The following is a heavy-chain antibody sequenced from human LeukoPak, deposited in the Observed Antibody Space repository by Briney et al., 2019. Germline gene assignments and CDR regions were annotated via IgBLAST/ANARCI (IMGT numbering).Heavy chain of an antibody. D-gene: IGHD5-18*01. CDR3: ARDRGGYSYGYYFDY. Sequence: GASVKVSCKVSGYTLTELSMHWVRQAPGKGLEWMGGFDPEDGETIYAQKFQGRVTITRDTSASTAYMELSSLRSEDTAVYYCARDRGGYSYGYYFDYWGQGTLVTVSS. CDR1: GYTLTELS. V-gene: IGHV1-24*01. CDR2: FDPEDGET. J-gene: IGHJ4*02.